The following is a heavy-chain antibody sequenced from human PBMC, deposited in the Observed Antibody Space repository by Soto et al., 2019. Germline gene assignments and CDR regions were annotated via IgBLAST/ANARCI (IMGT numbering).Heavy chain of an antibody. CDR3: AREIYCSGGSCHLYYGMDV. V-gene: IGHV1-18*04. Sequence: ASVKVSCKASGYTFTSYGISWVRQAPGQGLEWMGWISAYNGNTNYAQKLQGRVTMTTDTSTSTAYMELRRLRSDDTAVYYCAREIYCSGGSCHLYYGMDVWGQGTTVTVSS. CDR2: ISAYNGNT. J-gene: IGHJ6*02. CDR1: GYTFTSYG. D-gene: IGHD2-15*01.